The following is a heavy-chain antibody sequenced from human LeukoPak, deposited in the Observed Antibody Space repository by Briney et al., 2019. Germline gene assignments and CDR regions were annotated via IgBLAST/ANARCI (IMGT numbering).Heavy chain of an antibody. CDR1: GGSIRSYY. J-gene: IGHJ4*02. D-gene: IGHD6-13*01. Sequence: SETLSLTCTVSGGSIRSYYWSWLRQPAGKGLEWIGRIYTSGSTNYNPSLKSRVTMSVDTSKNQFSLKLSSVTAADTAVYYCARVRSSSWYDGYYFDYWGQGTLVTVSS. CDR2: IYTSGST. CDR3: ARVRSSSWYDGYYFDY. V-gene: IGHV4-4*07.